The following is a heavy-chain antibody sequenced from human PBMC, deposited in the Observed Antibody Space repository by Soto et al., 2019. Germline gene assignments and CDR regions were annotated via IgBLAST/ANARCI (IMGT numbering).Heavy chain of an antibody. J-gene: IGHJ4*02. CDR3: AIALAGFDY. D-gene: IGHD6-19*01. CDR2: IIPIFGTA. V-gene: IGHV1-69*13. CDR1: GGTFSSYA. Sequence: ASVKVSCKASGGTFSSYAISWVRQAPGQGLEWMGGIIPIFGTANYAQKFQGRVTITADESTSTAYMELRSLRSQVTAVYYCAIALAGFDYWRQGTLVTVSS.